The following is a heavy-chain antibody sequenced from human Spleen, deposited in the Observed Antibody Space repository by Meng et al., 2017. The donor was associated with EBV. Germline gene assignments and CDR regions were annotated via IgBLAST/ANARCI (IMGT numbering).Heavy chain of an antibody. CDR3: ATGWGKANY. D-gene: IGHD3-16*01. Sequence: QGEQREEGAGLLAPSEALSLPCAVNSGSFSAYYWRWIRQPRGRGLEWIGDVIHSGNTSYSPSLKSRVTISVDTSKCQFSLKLRSMTAADTAVYYCATGWGKANYWGQGTLVTVSS. V-gene: IGHV4-34*12. CDR2: VIHSGNT. CDR1: SGSFSAYY. J-gene: IGHJ4*02.